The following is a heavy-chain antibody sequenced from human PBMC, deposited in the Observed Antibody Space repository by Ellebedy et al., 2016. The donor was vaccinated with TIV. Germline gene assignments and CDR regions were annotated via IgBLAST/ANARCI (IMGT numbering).Heavy chain of an antibody. V-gene: IGHV3-30*02. CDR2: KRFDGRNE. J-gene: IGHJ4*02. D-gene: IGHD6-19*01. CDR3: TRETNPSPGAVAGTGFDC. CDR1: GFTFSSYW. Sequence: GESLKISCAASGFTFSSYWMSWVRQAPGKGLEWVAFKRFDGRNEYNGDSVKGRFFISRDVSKNTLFLQMNRLRAEDTAMYYCTRETNPSPGAVAGTGFDCWGQGALVIVSS.